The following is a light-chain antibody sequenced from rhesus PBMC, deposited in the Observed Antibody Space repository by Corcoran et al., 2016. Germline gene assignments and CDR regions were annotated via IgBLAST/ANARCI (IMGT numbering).Light chain of an antibody. V-gene: IGKV3-35*01. CDR1: QSVGSN. CDR2: AAS. CDR3: QQYSNWPT. Sequence: EIVLTQSPATLSLSPGERATLSCRTSQSVGSNLAWYQQKPGQAPRLLIYAASSRATGIPDRCSGRVSGTDFTLTISSLEPEDVGVYYCQQYSNWPTFGGGTKVELK. J-gene: IGKJ4*01.